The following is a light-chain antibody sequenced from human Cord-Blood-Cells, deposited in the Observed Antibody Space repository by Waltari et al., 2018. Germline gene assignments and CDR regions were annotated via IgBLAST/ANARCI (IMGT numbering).Light chain of an antibody. V-gene: IGLV3-25*03. CDR3: QSADSSGTYVV. CDR2: NDS. Sequence: SYELTQPPSVSVSPGQTARITCSGDALPKQYAYWYQQKPGQAPVLVIYNDSERPSGIPERFSGSSSGKTVTLTISGVQAEDEADYYCQSADSSGTYVVFGGGTKLTVL. CDR1: ALPKQY. J-gene: IGLJ2*01.